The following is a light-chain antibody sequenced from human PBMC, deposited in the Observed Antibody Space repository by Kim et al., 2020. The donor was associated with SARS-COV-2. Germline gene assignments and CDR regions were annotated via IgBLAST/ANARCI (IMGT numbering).Light chain of an antibody. V-gene: IGKV3-20*01. CDR1: ESVSNNY. CDR3: QQFGGSLT. Sequence: SSSPGERVTLSCRASESVSNNYLAWYQQRPGQSPRLLIYAASARATGVADRFSGGGSGTDFTLTINRLEPEDFAVYYCQQFGGSLTFGQGTKLEIK. J-gene: IGKJ2*01. CDR2: AAS.